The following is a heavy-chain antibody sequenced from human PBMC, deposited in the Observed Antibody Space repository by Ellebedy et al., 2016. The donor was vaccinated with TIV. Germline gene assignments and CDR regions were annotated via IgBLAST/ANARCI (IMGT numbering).Heavy chain of an antibody. Sequence: GESLKISCKASGYSFTNYWIGWVRQSPGKGLEWMGIIYPRDSDSDTIYSPSFQGQVTISVDTSISTASLQWSSLKASDTAIYYCARTYYYDDSGYFDFWGQGALVTVSS. J-gene: IGHJ4*02. CDR3: ARTYYYDDSGYFDF. D-gene: IGHD3-22*01. CDR1: GYSFTNYW. V-gene: IGHV5-51*01. CDR2: IYPRDSDSDT.